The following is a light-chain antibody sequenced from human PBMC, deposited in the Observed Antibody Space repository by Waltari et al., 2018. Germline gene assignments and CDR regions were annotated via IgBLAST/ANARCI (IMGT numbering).Light chain of an antibody. CDR2: GAS. J-gene: IGKJ4*01. Sequence: EIVMTQSPATLSVSPGERATLSCRACQSVNSDLAWYQQKPGLAPRLLIYGASTRATGIPARFSGSGSGTEFTLTISSLQSEDFAVYYCQQYNNWPVTFGGGTKVEIK. V-gene: IGKV3-15*01. CDR1: QSVNSD. CDR3: QQYNNWPVT.